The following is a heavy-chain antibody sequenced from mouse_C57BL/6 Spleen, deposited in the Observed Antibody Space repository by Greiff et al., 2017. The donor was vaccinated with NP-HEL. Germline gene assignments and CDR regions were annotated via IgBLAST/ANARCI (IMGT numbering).Heavy chain of an antibody. CDR1: GFTFSDDG. D-gene: IGHD2-4*01. CDR2: ISSGSSTI. J-gene: IGHJ3*01. Sequence: EVKLMESGGGLVKPGGSLKLSCAASGFTFSDDGMHWVRQAPEKGREWVAYISSGSSTIYYADTVKGRFTISRDNAKNTLFLQMTSLRSEDTAMYYCARDDYDAWFAYWGQGTLVTVSA. V-gene: IGHV5-17*01. CDR3: ARDDYDAWFAY.